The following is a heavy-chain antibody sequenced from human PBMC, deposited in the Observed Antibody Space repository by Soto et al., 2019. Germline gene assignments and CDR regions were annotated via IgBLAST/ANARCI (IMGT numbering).Heavy chain of an antibody. CDR3: ARDGRNPRLGSIMAGRAWDY. Sequence: QVQLVQSGAEVKKPGSSVKVSCKASGGTFSSYAISWVRQTPGQGLEWMGGIIPIFGTANYAQKFQGRVTITADESTSTAYMELSSLRSEDTAVYYCARDGRNPRLGSIMAGRAWDYWGQGTLVTVSS. J-gene: IGHJ4*02. D-gene: IGHD6-19*01. V-gene: IGHV1-69*01. CDR1: GGTFSSYA. CDR2: IIPIFGTA.